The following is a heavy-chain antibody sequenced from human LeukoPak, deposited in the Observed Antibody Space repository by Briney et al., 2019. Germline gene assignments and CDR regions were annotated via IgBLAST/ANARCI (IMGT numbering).Heavy chain of an antibody. J-gene: IGHJ4*02. CDR1: EYTFTGYY. D-gene: IGHD6-13*01. V-gene: IGHV1-2*02. CDR2: INPNSGGT. Sequence: ASVKVSCKASEYTFTGYYMHWVRQAPGQGLEWMGWINPNSGGTNYAQKFQGRVTMTRDASISTAYMELSRLRSDDTAVYYCARGGPAAGRFDYWGQGTLVTVSS. CDR3: ARGGPAAGRFDY.